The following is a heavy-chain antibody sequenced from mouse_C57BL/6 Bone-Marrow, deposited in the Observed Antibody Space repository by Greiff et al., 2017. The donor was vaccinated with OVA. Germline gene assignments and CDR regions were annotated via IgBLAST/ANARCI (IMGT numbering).Heavy chain of an antibody. CDR3: ARGNFGSSFYAMDY. D-gene: IGHD1-1*01. V-gene: IGHV14-3*01. CDR1: GFNIKNTY. CDR2: IDPANGST. Sequence: EVKLMESVAELVRPGASVKLSCTASGFNIKNTYMHWVKQRPEQGLEWIGRIDPANGSTKYAPKFQGTATMTADTSSNTACLQLSSLSSEDTAVYCGARGNFGSSFYAMDYWGQGTSVTVSS. J-gene: IGHJ4*01.